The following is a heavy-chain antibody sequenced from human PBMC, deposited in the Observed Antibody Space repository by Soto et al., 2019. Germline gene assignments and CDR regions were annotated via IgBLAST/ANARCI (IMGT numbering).Heavy chain of an antibody. CDR2: IGTAGDT. J-gene: IGHJ6*02. D-gene: IGHD4-17*01. CDR1: GFTFSSYD. CDR3: ARDRGINDYGGNDNGMDV. V-gene: IGHV3-13*01. Sequence: GGSLRLSCAASGFTFSSYDMHWVRQATGKGLEWVSAIGTAGDTYYPGSVKGRFTISRENAKNSLYLQMNSLRAEDTAVYYCARDRGINDYGGNDNGMDVWGQGTTVTVSS.